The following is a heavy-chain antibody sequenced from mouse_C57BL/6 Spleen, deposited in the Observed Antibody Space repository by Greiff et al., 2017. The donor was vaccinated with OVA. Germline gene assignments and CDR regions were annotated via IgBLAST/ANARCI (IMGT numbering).Heavy chain of an antibody. Sequence: EVMLVESGGGLVKPGGSLKLSCAASGFTFSDYGMHWVRQAPEKGLEWVAYISSGSSTIYYADTVKGRVTFSRDNAKNTLFLQMTSLRSEDTAMYYCARYYDYDGFDYWGQGTTLTVSS. CDR2: ISSGSSTI. CDR3: ARYYDYDGFDY. D-gene: IGHD2-4*01. CDR1: GFTFSDYG. J-gene: IGHJ2*01. V-gene: IGHV5-17*01.